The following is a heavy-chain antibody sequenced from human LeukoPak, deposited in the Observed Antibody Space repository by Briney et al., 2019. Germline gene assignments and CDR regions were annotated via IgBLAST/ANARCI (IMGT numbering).Heavy chain of an antibody. Sequence: SETLSLTCTVSGGSISSGGYYWSWIRQHPGKGLEWIGYIYYGGSTYYNPSLKSRVTISVDTSKNQFSLKLSSVTAADTAVYYCARLQGLRLRCFDYWGQGTLVTVSS. D-gene: IGHD5-12*01. CDR2: IYYGGST. V-gene: IGHV4-31*03. CDR3: ARLQGLRLRCFDY. CDR1: GGSISSGGYY. J-gene: IGHJ4*02.